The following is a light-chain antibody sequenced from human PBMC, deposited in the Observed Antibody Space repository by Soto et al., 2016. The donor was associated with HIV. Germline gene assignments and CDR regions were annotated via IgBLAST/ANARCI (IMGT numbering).Light chain of an antibody. Sequence: DIQMTQSPSTLSASVGDRVAITCRANQTISKWLAWFQQKPGKSPQLLIYKASILERGVPSRFRGSGSGTEFTLTINSLQPDDFANYYCQQYNSYYTFGQGTKLEIK. CDR2: KAS. J-gene: IGKJ2*01. CDR1: QTISKW. CDR3: QQYNSYYT. V-gene: IGKV1-5*03.